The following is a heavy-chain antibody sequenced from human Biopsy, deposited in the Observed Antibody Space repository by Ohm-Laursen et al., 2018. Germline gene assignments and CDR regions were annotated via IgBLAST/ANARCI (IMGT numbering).Heavy chain of an antibody. J-gene: IGHJ5*02. D-gene: IGHD2-21*02. CDR1: GDTFTDDQ. CDR2: VNPKKGDT. CDR3: SREQHYYSA. Sequence: SANVSCKTTGDTFTDDQIHWVREAPGQGLERMGGVNPKKGDTRYAQKFQGGVTMTNDVSVATAYMELTGLTSDDTAVYFCSREQHYYSAWGQGTLVTVSS. V-gene: IGHV1-2*02.